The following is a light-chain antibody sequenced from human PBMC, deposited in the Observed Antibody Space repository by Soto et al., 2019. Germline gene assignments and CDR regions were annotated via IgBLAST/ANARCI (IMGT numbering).Light chain of an antibody. CDR2: GAS. Sequence: EIVMTQSPTTLSVSPGEGATLSCRASQSVYWDLAWYQQKPGQAPRLLIYGASTRATGIPARFSGSGSGTEFTLTITRLQSEDFAVYYCQQYANWPPLTFGGGTKVEI. V-gene: IGKV3-15*01. J-gene: IGKJ4*01. CDR1: QSVYWD. CDR3: QQYANWPPLT.